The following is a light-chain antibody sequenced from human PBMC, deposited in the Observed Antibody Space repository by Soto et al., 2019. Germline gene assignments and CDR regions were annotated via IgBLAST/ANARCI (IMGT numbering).Light chain of an antibody. CDR1: SSDVGGYNY. CDR3: SSYTSSSTLVV. Sequence: QSALTQPASVSGSPGQSITISCNGTSSDVGGYNYVSWYQQHPGKAPKVMIYEVSNRPSGVSNRFSGSKSGNTASLTISGLLAEDEADYYCSSYTSSSTLVVFGEGTKVTVL. CDR2: EVS. J-gene: IGLJ2*01. V-gene: IGLV2-14*01.